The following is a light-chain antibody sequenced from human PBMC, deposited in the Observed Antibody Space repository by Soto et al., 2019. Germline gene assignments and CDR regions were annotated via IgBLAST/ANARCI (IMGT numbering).Light chain of an antibody. CDR2: AAS. J-gene: IGKJ4*01. V-gene: IGKV1-9*01. CDR1: QGISNF. Sequence: IQLTQSPSSLSASVGDRVTITCLASQGISNFLAWYKQKPGKAPKLLIYAASTLQSGVPSRFSGSGSGTDFTLTISSLQPEDFATYYCQQLESYPSTFGRGTKVDIK. CDR3: QQLESYPST.